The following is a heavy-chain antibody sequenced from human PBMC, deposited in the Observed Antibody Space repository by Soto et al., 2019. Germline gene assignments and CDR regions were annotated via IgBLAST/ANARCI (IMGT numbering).Heavy chain of an antibody. Sequence: ASVKVSCKASGYTFTSYDINWVRQATGQGLEWMGWMNPNSGNTGYAQKFQGRVTMTRNTPISTAYMELSSLRSEDTAVYYCAINSGYSYGYYYYYYGMDVWGQGTTVTVSS. V-gene: IGHV1-8*01. CDR1: GYTFTSYD. CDR3: AINSGYSYGYYYYYYGMDV. D-gene: IGHD5-18*01. CDR2: MNPNSGNT. J-gene: IGHJ6*02.